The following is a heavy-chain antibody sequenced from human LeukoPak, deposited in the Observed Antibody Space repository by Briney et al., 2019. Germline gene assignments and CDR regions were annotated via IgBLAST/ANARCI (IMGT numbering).Heavy chain of an antibody. CDR1: GFTFSDYS. CDR2: IGIDSGNT. Sequence: GGSLRLSCAASGFTFSDYSMNWVRQAPGKGLEWISYIGIDSGNTNYADSVKGRFTISGDRAKNSLYLQMNSLRVEDTAVYYCARDYKYAFDNWGQGTLVTVS. D-gene: IGHD5-24*01. J-gene: IGHJ4*02. CDR3: ARDYKYAFDN. V-gene: IGHV3-48*01.